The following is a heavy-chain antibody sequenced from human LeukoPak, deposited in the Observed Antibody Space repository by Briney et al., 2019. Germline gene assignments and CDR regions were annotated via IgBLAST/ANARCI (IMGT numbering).Heavy chain of an antibody. CDR1: GGTFSSYA. Sequence: ASVKVSCKASGGTFSSYAISWVRQAPGQGLEWMGWISAYNGNTNYAQKLQGRVTMTTDTSTSTAYMELRSLRSDDTAVYYCARSSSSSWVNWFDPWGQGTLVTVSS. V-gene: IGHV1-18*01. CDR3: ARSSSSSWVNWFDP. J-gene: IGHJ5*02. D-gene: IGHD6-13*01. CDR2: ISAYNGNT.